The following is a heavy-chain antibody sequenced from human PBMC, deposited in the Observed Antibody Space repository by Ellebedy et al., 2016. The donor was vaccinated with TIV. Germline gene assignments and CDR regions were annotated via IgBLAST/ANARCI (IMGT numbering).Heavy chain of an antibody. CDR1: GFTFDDYA. CDR3: STVEWYRSDY. V-gene: IGHV3-9*01. Sequence: SLKISCAASGFTFDDYAMHWVRQAPGKGLEWVSGIDWNSGSIGYADSVKGRFTISRDNAKNSLYLQMNSLRAEDTAIYYCSTVEWYRSDYWGQGSLVTVSS. J-gene: IGHJ4*02. CDR2: IDWNSGSI. D-gene: IGHD3-3*01.